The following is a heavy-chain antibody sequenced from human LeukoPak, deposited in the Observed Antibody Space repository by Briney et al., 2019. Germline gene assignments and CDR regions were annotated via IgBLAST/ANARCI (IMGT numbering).Heavy chain of an antibody. J-gene: IGHJ5*02. CDR1: SYSISTYY. D-gene: IGHD6-13*01. CDR2: THTSGTT. CDR3: AREFLSSAGIRRRFAP. Sequence: PSETLSLTCTVSSYSISTYYWSWIRQPAGRGLEWIGRTHTSGTTNYNPSHMVRGSISADTSNNQFSLRLNSMTAADTAVYYYAREFLSSAGIRRRFAPWGQGTLVTVSS. V-gene: IGHV4-4*07.